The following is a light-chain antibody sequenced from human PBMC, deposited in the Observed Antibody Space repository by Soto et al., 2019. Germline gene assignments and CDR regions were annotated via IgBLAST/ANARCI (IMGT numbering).Light chain of an antibody. CDR2: GAS. Sequence: EIVMTQSPATLSVSPGERATLSCRASQSISINLAWYQQKHGQAPRLLIFGASTRATGIPARFSGSGSGTEFTLTIRSLQSEDFAVYYCQQYNTWPSWTFGQGTKVDIK. V-gene: IGKV3-15*01. CDR1: QSISIN. CDR3: QQYNTWPSWT. J-gene: IGKJ1*01.